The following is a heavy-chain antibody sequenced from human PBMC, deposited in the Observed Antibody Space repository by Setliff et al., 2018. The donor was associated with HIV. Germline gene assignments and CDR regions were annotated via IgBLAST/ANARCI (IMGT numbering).Heavy chain of an antibody. V-gene: IGHV4-59*01. CDR2: IYYRGGT. CDR1: GASISSYY. Sequence: LSLTCNVSGASISSYYWSWIRQPPGKGLEWIGYIYYRGGTNYNPSLKSQLTISVDAAKNQFSLKLSSVTTADTAVYYCARATATWLVDNWGQGTLVTVSS. CDR3: ARATATWLVDN. J-gene: IGHJ4*02. D-gene: IGHD2-15*01.